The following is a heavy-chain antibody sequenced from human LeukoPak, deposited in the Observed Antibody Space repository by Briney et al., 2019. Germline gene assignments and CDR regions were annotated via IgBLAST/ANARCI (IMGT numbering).Heavy chain of an antibody. CDR1: GYTFTSYG. Sequence: ASVKVSCKASGYTFTSYGISWVRQAPGQGLEWMGWISAYNGNTNYAQKLQGRVTMTTDTSTSTAYMELRSLRSDDTAVYYCAREDQGDGPISGDFEHWGQGTLVTVS. J-gene: IGHJ4*02. V-gene: IGHV1-18*01. CDR2: ISAYNGNT. D-gene: IGHD5-24*01. CDR3: AREDQGDGPISGDFEH.